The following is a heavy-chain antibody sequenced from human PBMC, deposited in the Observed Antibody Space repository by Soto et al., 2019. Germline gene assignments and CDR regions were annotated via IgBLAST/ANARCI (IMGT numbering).Heavy chain of an antibody. CDR2: IIPFFGTA. J-gene: IGHJ4*02. Sequence: SVKISCKTSGGTFSTFGISWVRQAPGQGLEWMGGIIPFFGTAEYSQKFEDRITITADESTNTVYMDLRSLTSEDTAIYYCARTAPMDAGDKYYYDFWGQGALVTVSS. CDR3: ARTAPMDAGDKYYYDF. D-gene: IGHD3-16*01. V-gene: IGHV1-69*13. CDR1: GGTFSTFG.